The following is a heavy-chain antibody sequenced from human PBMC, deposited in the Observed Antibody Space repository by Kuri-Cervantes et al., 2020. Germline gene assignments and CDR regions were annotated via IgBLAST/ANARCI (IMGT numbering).Heavy chain of an antibody. V-gene: IGHV3-21*01. CDR3: ARGRCYYDSGKTRSAYRGMDV. Sequence: GGSLRLSCAASGFTFSSNTMNWVRQAPGKGLEWVSSISSGSAYVYYADSVKGRFTISRDNAKNSLYLQMNSLRAEDTAVYYCARGRCYYDSGKTRSAYRGMDVWGQGTTVTVSS. CDR2: ISSGSAYV. J-gene: IGHJ6*02. D-gene: IGHD3-10*01. CDR1: GFTFSSNT.